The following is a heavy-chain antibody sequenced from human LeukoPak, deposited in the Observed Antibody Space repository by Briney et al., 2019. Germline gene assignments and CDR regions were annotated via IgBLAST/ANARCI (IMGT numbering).Heavy chain of an antibody. D-gene: IGHD3-22*01. CDR2: ISYDGTNK. V-gene: IGHV3-30*18. Sequence: GGSLRLSCVASGFTFNSYGMHWVRQAPGKGLEWVAVISYDGTNKYYADSVKGRFTISRDNSKNTVYLQMNSLRAEDTAVYYCAKRGSYDSSGYAFFDIGDAFDIWGQGTMVTVSS. CDR3: AKRGSYDSSGYAFFDIGDAFDI. CDR1: GFTFNSYG. J-gene: IGHJ3*02.